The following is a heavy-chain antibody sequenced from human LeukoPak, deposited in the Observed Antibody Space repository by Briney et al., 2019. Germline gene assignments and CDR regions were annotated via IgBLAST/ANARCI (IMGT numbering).Heavy chain of an antibody. CDR1: GYTFISYG. J-gene: IGHJ6*02. CDR3: ARGPGSGWNHYYYYYGMDV. V-gene: IGHV1-8*02. D-gene: IGHD6-19*01. CDR2: MNPNSGNT. Sequence: ASVKVSCKASGYTFISYGISWVRQATGQGLEWMGWMNPNSGNTGYAQKFQGRVTMTRNTSISTAYMELSSLRSEDTAVYYCARGPGSGWNHYYYYYGMDVWGQGTTVTVSS.